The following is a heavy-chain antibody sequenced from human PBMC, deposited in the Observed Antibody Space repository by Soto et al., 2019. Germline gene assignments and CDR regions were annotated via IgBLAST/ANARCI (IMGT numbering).Heavy chain of an antibody. J-gene: IGHJ4*02. CDR2: IYSGGST. V-gene: IGHV3-53*04. CDR1: GFTVSSNY. Sequence: EVQLVESGGGLVQPGGSLRLSCAASGFTVSSNYMSWVRQAPGKWLEWVSVIYSGGSTYYADSVKGRFTISRHNSKNTLYLQMNSLRAEDTAVYYCARHTRDGYNPSLFDYWGQGTLVTVSS. D-gene: IGHD5-12*01. CDR3: ARHTRDGYNPSLFDY.